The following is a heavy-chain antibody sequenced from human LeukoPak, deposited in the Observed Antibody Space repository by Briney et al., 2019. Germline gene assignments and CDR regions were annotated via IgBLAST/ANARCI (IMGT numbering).Heavy chain of an antibody. J-gene: IGHJ4*02. V-gene: IGHV3-11*01. CDR1: GFTFSDYY. CDR3: ARTSYDSSGYYARD. CDR2: ISVSGSSI. Sequence: KPGGSLRLSCAASGFTFSDYYMSWIRQAPGKGLEWVSYISVSGSSIYYTDSVKGRFTISRDNAKNSLYLQMNSLRAEDTAVYYCARTSYDSSGYYARDWGQGTLVTVSS. D-gene: IGHD3-22*01.